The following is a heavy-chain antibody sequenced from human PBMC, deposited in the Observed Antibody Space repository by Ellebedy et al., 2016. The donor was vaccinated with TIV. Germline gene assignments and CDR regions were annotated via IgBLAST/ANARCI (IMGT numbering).Heavy chain of an antibody. CDR3: AKEAYDILTGSQMHGMDV. D-gene: IGHD3-9*01. CDR2: ISYDGREK. V-gene: IGHV3-30*02. CDR1: GFTFSSYG. J-gene: IGHJ6*02. Sequence: GGSLRLSCAASGFTFSSYGMHWVRQAPGTGLEWVAFISYDGREKFYADSVKGRFTISRGNSESTLHVQMNSLRPEDTAVYYCAKEAYDILTGSQMHGMDVWGQGTTVTVSS.